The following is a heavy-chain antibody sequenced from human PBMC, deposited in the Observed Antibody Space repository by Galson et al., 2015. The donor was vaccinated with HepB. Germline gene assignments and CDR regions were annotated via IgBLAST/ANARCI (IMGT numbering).Heavy chain of an antibody. V-gene: IGHV3-30*02. CDR2: IRYDGSNK. J-gene: IGHJ6*02. D-gene: IGHD6-13*01. Sequence: SLRLSCAASGFTFSSYGMHWVRQAPGKGLEWVAFIRYDGSNKYYADSVKGRFTISRDNSKNTLYLQMNSLRAEDTAVYYCAKDSSGSSFPYYYYGMDVWGQGTTVTVSS. CDR3: AKDSSGSSFPYYYYGMDV. CDR1: GFTFSSYG.